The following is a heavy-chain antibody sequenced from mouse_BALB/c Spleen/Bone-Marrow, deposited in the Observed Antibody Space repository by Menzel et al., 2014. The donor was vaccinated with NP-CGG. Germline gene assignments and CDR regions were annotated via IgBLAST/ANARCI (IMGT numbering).Heavy chain of an antibody. J-gene: IGHJ3*01. V-gene: IGHV1-18*01. Sequence: EVQLQESGPELVEPGASVKISCKTSGYTFTDYTMHWVKQSHGKSLEWIGNINPNNVGTTYNQKFKGKATLTIDKSSSTAYMELRSLTSEDSAVYYCARGRTAYWGQGTLVTVSA. CDR3: ARGRTAY. CDR1: GYTFTDYT. CDR2: INPNNVGT.